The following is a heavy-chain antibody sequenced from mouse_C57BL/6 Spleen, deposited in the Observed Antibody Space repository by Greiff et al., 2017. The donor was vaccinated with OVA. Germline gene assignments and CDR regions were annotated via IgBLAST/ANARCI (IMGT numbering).Heavy chain of an antibody. V-gene: IGHV1-82*01. D-gene: IGHD2-14*01. J-gene: IGHJ4*01. CDR3: AEGGTPYAMDY. CDR2: IYPGDGDT. Sequence: QVQLQQSGPELVKPGASVKISCKASGYAFSSSWMNWVKQRPGKGLEWIGRIYPGDGDTNYNGKFKGKATLTADKSSSTAYMQLSSLTSEDSAVYFCAEGGTPYAMDYWGQGTSVTVSS. CDR1: GYAFSSSW.